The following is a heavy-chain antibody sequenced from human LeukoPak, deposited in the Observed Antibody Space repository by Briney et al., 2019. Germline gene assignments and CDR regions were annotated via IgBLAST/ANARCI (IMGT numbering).Heavy chain of an antibody. Sequence: GGSLRLSCAASGFTFSSYWMTWVRQAPGKGLEWVANIKQDGSKKNYVDSVKGRFTISRDNAKNSLYLQMNSLRAEDTAVYYCATPLDYYDTSGYHQGGDWGQGTLVPVSS. CDR2: IKQDGSKK. D-gene: IGHD3-22*01. CDR3: ATPLDYYDTSGYHQGGD. CDR1: GFTFSSYW. J-gene: IGHJ4*02. V-gene: IGHV3-7*03.